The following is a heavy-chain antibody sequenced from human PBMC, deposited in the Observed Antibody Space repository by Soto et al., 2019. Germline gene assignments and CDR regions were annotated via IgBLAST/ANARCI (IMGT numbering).Heavy chain of an antibody. CDR1: GFSFDDYG. D-gene: IGHD2-2*01. V-gene: IGHV3-20*04. J-gene: IGHJ6*02. Sequence: GGSLRLSCAASGFSFDDYGMSWVRQTPGKGLEWISGINWSGGSTSYADSVKGRFTISRDNAKNSLHLQMNSLRAEDSALYYCARLIPTANLYHYYLLDVWGQGTTVTVSS. CDR3: ARLIPTANLYHYYLLDV. CDR2: INWSGGST.